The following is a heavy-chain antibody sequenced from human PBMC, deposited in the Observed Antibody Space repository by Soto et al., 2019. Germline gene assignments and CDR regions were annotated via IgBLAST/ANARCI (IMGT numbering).Heavy chain of an antibody. D-gene: IGHD1-26*01. CDR1: GFTFRSYE. Sequence: EVQLVESGGGLVQPGGSLRLSCAASGFTFRSYEMNCVRQAPGKGLECVSYISSSGSTIYYADSVKGRFTISRDNAKNSLYLQMNSLRAEDTAVYDCARGGAGVSGSAIAYWGQGTLVTVSA. V-gene: IGHV3-48*03. CDR2: ISSSGSTI. CDR3: ARGGAGVSGSAIAY. J-gene: IGHJ4*02.